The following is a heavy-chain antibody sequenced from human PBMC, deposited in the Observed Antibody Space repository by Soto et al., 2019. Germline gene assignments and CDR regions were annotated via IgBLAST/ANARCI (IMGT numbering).Heavy chain of an antibody. V-gene: IGHV3-9*01. J-gene: IGHJ1*01. D-gene: IGHD6-13*01. CDR3: VKDESINWYSGHFRH. CDR2: IKWNSGSI. CDR1: GLTIAVYA. Sequence: PGGSMRISCAASGLTIAVYAMHWVRPVPGKGLEWVSGIKWNSGSIGYGDSVKGRFAISRDNTKNSLHLQMNSLSAEDASFYYCVKDESINWYSGHFRHWGQGTLVTFS.